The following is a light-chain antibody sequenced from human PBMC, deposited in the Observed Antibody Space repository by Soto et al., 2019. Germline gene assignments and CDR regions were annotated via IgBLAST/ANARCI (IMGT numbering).Light chain of an antibody. CDR3: QQYNSYPIT. CDR2: AAS. V-gene: IGKV1-39*01. Sequence: DIQMTPSPSSLSASVGDRVTITCRASQSISSYLNWYQQKPGKAPNLLIYAASSLQSGVPSRFSGSGSGTEFALTISGLQPDDFASYYCQQYNSYPITFGQGTRLEIK. CDR1: QSISSY. J-gene: IGKJ5*01.